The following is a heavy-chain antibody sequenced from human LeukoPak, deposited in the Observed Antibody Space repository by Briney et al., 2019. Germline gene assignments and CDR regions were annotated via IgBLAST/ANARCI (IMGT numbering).Heavy chain of an antibody. Sequence: PSQTLSLTCTVSGGSISSGDYYWSWIRQPPGKGLEWIGYIYDSGSTYYNSSFKSRLTISVDTSKNQFSLKLSSVTAADTAVDYGARKRYFGSGGGGYYFDYWGQGTLVTVSS. D-gene: IGHD3-10*01. CDR3: ARKRYFGSGGGGYYFDY. J-gene: IGHJ4*02. V-gene: IGHV4-30-4*01. CDR2: IYDSGST. CDR1: GGSISSGDYY.